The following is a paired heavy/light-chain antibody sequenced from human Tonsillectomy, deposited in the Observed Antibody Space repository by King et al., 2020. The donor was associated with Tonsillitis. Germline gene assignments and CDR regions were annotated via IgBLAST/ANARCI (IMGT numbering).Light chain of an antibody. CDR2: SNY. CDR3: AAWDDSLSGPV. V-gene: IGLV1-47*01. CDR1: SSNIGSNY. J-gene: IGLJ1*01. Sequence: QTVLTQSPSASVTPGQGVTISCSGSSSNIGSNYVYWYQQLPGTAPRLLIHSNYQRPTGVPDRFSGSKSGTSASLAINGLRSEDEADYYCAAWDDSLSGPVFGTGTKVTVL.
Heavy chain of an antibody. CDR3: AKGRVWFDP. J-gene: IGHJ5*02. CDR2: INHNGRT. V-gene: IGHV4-59*01. Sequence: VQLQESDPGLVKPSETLSLTCSVSGGYISPNYWSWLRQPPGRGLEWIGSINHNGRTNYNPSLQSRVTMSVDPSYNEFSLRLTSVTAADTAVYYCAKGRVWFDPWGQGTLVIVSS. CDR1: GGYISPNY.